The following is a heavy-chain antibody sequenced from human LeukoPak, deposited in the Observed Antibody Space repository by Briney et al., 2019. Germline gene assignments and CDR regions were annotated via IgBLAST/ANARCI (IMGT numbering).Heavy chain of an antibody. CDR1: GASFSGHY. CDR2: INHSGST. D-gene: IGHD1-26*01. Sequence: SETLSLTCTVYGASFSGHYWSWIRQPPGKGLEWIGEINHSGSTNYNPSLKSRVTISVDTSKNQFSLKLSSVTAADTAVYYCARGTRLLRSRIFDYWGQGTLVTVSS. J-gene: IGHJ4*02. CDR3: ARGTRLLRSRIFDY. V-gene: IGHV4-34*01.